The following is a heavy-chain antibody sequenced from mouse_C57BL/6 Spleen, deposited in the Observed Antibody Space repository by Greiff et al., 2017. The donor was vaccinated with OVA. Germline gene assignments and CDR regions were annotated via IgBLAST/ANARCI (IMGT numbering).Heavy chain of an antibody. V-gene: IGHV1-76*01. CDR1: GYTFTDYY. CDR3: AREGKTAQAFAY. Sequence: QVQLQQSGAELVRPGASVKLSCKASGYTFTDYYINWVKQRPGQGLEWIARLYPGSGNTYYNEKFKGKATLTAAKSSSTAYMQLSSLTSEDSAVYFCAREGKTAQAFAYGGQGTLVTVSA. CDR2: LYPGSGNT. D-gene: IGHD3-2*02. J-gene: IGHJ3*01.